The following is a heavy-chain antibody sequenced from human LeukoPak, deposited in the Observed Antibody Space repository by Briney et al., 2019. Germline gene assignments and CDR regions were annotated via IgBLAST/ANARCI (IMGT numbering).Heavy chain of an antibody. CDR1: GGSISRSAYY. Sequence: SETLSLTCIVSGGSISRSAYYWGWLRQPPGTGLEWIGSISDSGSTCYSPSLKSRVTISVDTSKNQFSLKLRLVTAADTAVYYCARQDIWFGELVVWGQGTTVTVSS. CDR2: ISDSGST. D-gene: IGHD3-10*01. V-gene: IGHV4-39*01. CDR3: ARQDIWFGELVV. J-gene: IGHJ6*02.